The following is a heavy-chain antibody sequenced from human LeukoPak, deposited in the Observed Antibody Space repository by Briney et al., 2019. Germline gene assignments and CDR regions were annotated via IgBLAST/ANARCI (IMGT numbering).Heavy chain of an antibody. CDR2: SSGYNGNT. V-gene: IGHV1-18*01. Sequence: ASVKVSCKASGYTFTSYGISWVRQAPGQGLEWMGWSSGYNGNTNYAQKLQGRVTMTTDTSTSTAYMELRSLRSDDTAVYYCARVRLAGIQERHYYYYYYMDVWGKGTTVTISS. CDR3: ARVRLAGIQERHYYYYYYMDV. CDR1: GYTFTSYG. D-gene: IGHD3-10*01. J-gene: IGHJ6*03.